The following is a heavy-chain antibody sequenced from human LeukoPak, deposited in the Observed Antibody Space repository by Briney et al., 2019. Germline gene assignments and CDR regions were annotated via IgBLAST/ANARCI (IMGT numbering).Heavy chain of an antibody. CDR1: GFTFDDYA. Sequence: GRSLRLSCAASGFTFDDYAMHWVRQAPGKGLEWVSLISGDGGSTYYADSVKGRFTISRDNSKNSLYLQMNSLRAEDTAVYYCARVRWACSSTSCYPNYFDYWGQGTLVTVSS. CDR3: ARVRWACSSTSCYPNYFDY. CDR2: ISGDGGST. J-gene: IGHJ4*02. V-gene: IGHV3-43*02. D-gene: IGHD2-2*01.